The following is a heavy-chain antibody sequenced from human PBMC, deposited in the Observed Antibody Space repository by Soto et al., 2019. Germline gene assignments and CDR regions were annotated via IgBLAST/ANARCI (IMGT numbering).Heavy chain of an antibody. J-gene: IGHJ5*02. V-gene: IGHV4-59*08. CDR3: ARHSNDYDFWSGYYSGWFDP. D-gene: IGHD3-3*01. Sequence: SETLSLTCTVSGGSISSYYWSWIRQPPGKGLEWIGYIYYSGSTNYNPSLKSRVTISVDTSKNQFSLKLSSVTAADTAVYYCARHSNDYDFWSGYYSGWFDPWGQGTLVTVSS. CDR2: IYYSGST. CDR1: GGSISSYY.